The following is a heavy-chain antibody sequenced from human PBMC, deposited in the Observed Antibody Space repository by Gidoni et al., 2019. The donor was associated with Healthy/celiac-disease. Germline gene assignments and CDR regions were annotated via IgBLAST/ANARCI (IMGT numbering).Heavy chain of an antibody. Sequence: QVQLVQPGAEVKKPGASVKVSCKASGYPFTSYAMHWVRQAPGQRLEWMGWINAGNGNTKYSQKFQGRVTITRDTSASTAYMELSSLRSEDTAVYYCARVKVVVVPAAILGYYGMDVWGQGTTVTVSS. J-gene: IGHJ6*02. CDR3: ARVKVVVVPAAILGYYGMDV. CDR1: GYPFTSYA. V-gene: IGHV1-3*01. CDR2: INAGNGNT. D-gene: IGHD2-2*02.